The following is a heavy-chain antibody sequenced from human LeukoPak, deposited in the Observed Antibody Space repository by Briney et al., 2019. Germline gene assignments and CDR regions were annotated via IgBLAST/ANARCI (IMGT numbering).Heavy chain of an antibody. CDR1: GFTFSGYW. D-gene: IGHD6-19*01. CDR2: IKQDGSEK. V-gene: IGHV3-7*02. CDR3: ARGDYRPAMAGEPFDY. J-gene: IGHJ4*02. Sequence: GGSLRLSCAASGFTFSGYWMSWVRQAPGKGLEWVANIKQDGSEKYYVDSVKGRFTISRDNAKNSLYLQMNSLRAEDTAVYYCARGDYRPAMAGEPFDYWGQGTLVTVSS.